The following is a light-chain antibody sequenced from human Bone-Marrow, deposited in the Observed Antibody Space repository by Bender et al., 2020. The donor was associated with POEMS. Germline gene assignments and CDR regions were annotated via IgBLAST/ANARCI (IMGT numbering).Light chain of an antibody. V-gene: IGLV1-40*01. J-gene: IGLJ2*01. Sequence: QSVLTQPPSASGTPGQRVTTSRSGGSSNIGAHAVNWYQHLPGTAPKLLIYASDHRASGVPDRFSGSKSGASASLAITGLQAEDEGDYFCQSYDSSLSYVLFGGGTKLTVL. CDR1: SSNIGAHA. CDR2: ASD. CDR3: QSYDSSLSYVL.